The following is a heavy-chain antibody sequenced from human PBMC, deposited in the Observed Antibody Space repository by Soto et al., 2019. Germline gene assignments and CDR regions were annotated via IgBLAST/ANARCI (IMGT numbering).Heavy chain of an antibody. J-gene: IGHJ3*02. CDR2: INPNSGGT. CDR3: VRGGTTRLQGDDAFDI. V-gene: IGHV1-2*04. Sequence: ASVKVSCKASGYTFTGYYMHWVRQAPGQGLEWMGWINPNSGGTNYAQKFQGWVTMTRDTSISTAYMELSRLRSDDTAVYYCVRGGTTRLQGDDAFDIWGQGTMVTVSS. D-gene: IGHD4-4*01. CDR1: GYTFTGYY.